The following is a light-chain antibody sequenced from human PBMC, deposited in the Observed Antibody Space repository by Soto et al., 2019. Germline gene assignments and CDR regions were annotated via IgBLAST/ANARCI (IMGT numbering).Light chain of an antibody. Sequence: DIVMTQSPDSLAVSLGERATINCKSSQSVLYSSNNKNYLAWYQQKPGQPPKLLIYWASTRESGVPDRFSGSGSGTDFTLTISSLQAEDVAVYYCQQYYSTPPTXGQGTX. CDR3: QQYYSTPPT. J-gene: IGKJ1*01. CDR1: QSVLYSSNNKNY. CDR2: WAS. V-gene: IGKV4-1*01.